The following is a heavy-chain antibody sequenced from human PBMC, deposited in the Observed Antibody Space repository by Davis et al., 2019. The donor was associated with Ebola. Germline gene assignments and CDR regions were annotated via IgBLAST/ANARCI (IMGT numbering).Heavy chain of an antibody. V-gene: IGHV4-59*11. CDR3: ARGGVEMATVPSDAFEF. CDR2: IYDSVNT. CDR1: GGSINTHH. J-gene: IGHJ3*01. Sequence: SETLSLICSVSGGSINTHHWSWIRQAPGKGLEWIGYIYDSVNTKYNPSLKSRVILSLDTSKNQVSLKLSSVTAADTAVYYCARGGVEMATVPSDAFEFWGQGTLVTVSS. D-gene: IGHD5-24*01.